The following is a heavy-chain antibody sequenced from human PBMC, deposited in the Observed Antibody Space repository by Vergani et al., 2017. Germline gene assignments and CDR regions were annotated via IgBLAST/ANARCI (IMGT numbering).Heavy chain of an antibody. J-gene: IGHJ6*03. V-gene: IGHV3-30-3*01. D-gene: IGHD2-2*01. Sequence: QVQLVESGGGVVQPGRSLRLSCAAPGFTFSSYAMHWVCQAPGEGLEWGSVISYDGINKYYADSVKGRFTISRDNSKNTLYLQMNSLRAEDTAVYYCARVQGDIVVVPAVRGYMDVGGRGTTVTVSS. CDR2: ISYDGINK. CDR3: ARVQGDIVVVPAVRGYMDV. CDR1: GFTFSSYA.